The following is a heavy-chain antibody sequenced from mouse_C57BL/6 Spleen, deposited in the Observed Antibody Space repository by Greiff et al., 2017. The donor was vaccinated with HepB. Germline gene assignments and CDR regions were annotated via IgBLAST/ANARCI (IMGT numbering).Heavy chain of an antibody. V-gene: IGHV1-85*01. CDR2: IYPRDGST. CDR1: GYTFTSYD. D-gene: IGHD1-1*01. J-gene: IGHJ3*01. CDR3: ASPLPGRGFAY. Sequence: QVQLKESGPELVKPGASVKLSCKASGYTFTSYDINWVKQRPGQGLEWIGWIYPRDGSTKYNEKFKGKATLTVDTSSSTAYMELHSLTSEDSAVYFCASPLPGRGFAYWGQGTLVTVSA.